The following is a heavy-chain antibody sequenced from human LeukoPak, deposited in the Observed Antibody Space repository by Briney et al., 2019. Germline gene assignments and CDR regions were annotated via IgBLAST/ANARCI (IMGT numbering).Heavy chain of an antibody. CDR1: GYSFSTYW. J-gene: IGHJ4*01. CDR2: IYPSDSDT. CDR3: ARAGSGIWEVDY. Sequence: GESLKISCKASGYSFSTYWIGWVRQMPGKGLEWMGIIYPSDSDTRYNPSFQGQVTITVDKSISTAYLQWSSLKASDTAMYYCARAGSGIWEVDYCGHGTLVTVSS. V-gene: IGHV5-51*01. D-gene: IGHD3-10*01.